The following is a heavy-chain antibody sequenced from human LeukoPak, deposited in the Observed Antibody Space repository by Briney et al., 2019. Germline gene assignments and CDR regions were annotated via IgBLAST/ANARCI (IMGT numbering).Heavy chain of an antibody. D-gene: IGHD2-21*02. Sequence: GGSLRLSCAASGFTFSSYGMHWVRQAPGKGLEWVANIKQDGSERDYVDSVKGRFTISRDNAKKLLYLQMNSLRAEDTAVYYCARGPTYCGGDCYSDAFDIWGQGTMVTVSS. CDR3: ARGPTYCGGDCYSDAFDI. J-gene: IGHJ3*02. CDR1: GFTFSSYG. CDR2: IKQDGSER. V-gene: IGHV3-7*01.